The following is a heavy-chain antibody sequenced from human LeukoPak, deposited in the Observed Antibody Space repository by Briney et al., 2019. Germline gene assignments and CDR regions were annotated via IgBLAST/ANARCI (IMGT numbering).Heavy chain of an antibody. CDR2: IYPGDSDT. CDR1: GYSFTSYW. CDR3: ARRAYYDSSGYNWFDP. D-gene: IGHD3-22*01. V-gene: IGHV5-51*01. Sequence: GESLKISCKGSGYSFTSYWIGWVRQMPGKGLEWMGIIYPGDSDTRYSPSFQGQVTISADKSISTAYLQWSSLKASDTAMYYSARRAYYDSSGYNWFDPWGQGTLVTVSS. J-gene: IGHJ5*02.